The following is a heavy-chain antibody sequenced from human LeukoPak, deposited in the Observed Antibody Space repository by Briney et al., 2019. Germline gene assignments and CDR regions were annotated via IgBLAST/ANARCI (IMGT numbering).Heavy chain of an antibody. CDR3: ARSDYYGSGSYRAHDAFDI. Sequence: SVKVSCKASGYTFTYRYLHWVRQAPGQALEWMGWITPFNGNTNYAQKFQDRVTITRDRSMSTAYMELSSLRSGDTAMYYCARSDYYGSGSYRAHDAFDIWGQGTMVTVSS. J-gene: IGHJ3*02. D-gene: IGHD3-10*01. CDR2: ITPFNGNT. CDR1: GYTFTYRY. V-gene: IGHV1-45*02.